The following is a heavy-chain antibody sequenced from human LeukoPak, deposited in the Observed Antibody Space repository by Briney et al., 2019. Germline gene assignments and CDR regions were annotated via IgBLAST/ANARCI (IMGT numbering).Heavy chain of an antibody. CDR2: ISGSGGST. CDR3: ARGYSSSWLYYFDY. V-gene: IGHV3-23*01. Sequence: GGSLRLSCAASGFTFSSYSMNWVRQAPGKGLEWVSAISGSGGSTYYADSVKGRFTISRDNSKNTLYLQMSSLRAEDTAVYYCARGYSSSWLYYFDYWGQGTLVTVSS. CDR1: GFTFSSYS. J-gene: IGHJ4*02. D-gene: IGHD6-13*01.